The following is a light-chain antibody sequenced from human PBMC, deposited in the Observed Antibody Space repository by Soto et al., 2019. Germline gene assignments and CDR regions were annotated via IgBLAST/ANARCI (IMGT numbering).Light chain of an antibody. Sequence: EIVLTQSPATLSLSPGERATLSCRASQSVSSYLAWYQQKPGQAPRLLIYDASNSATGIPARFSASGSGTDFTLTISSLEPEDFAVYYCQQRSNWPLTFGGGTKVESK. CDR3: QQRSNWPLT. CDR1: QSVSSY. V-gene: IGKV3-11*01. CDR2: DAS. J-gene: IGKJ4*01.